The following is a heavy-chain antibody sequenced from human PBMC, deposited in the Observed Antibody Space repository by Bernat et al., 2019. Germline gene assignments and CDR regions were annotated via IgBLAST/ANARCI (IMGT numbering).Heavy chain of an antibody. J-gene: IGHJ3*02. V-gene: IGHV4-39*01. CDR3: ASYSSGWYADAFDI. Sequence: QLQLQESGPGLVKPSETLSLTCTVYGGSISSSSYYWGWIRQPPGKGLEWIGSIYYSWSTYYNPSLKSRVTISGDTSKKQFSLKLSSVTAADTAVYYCASYSSGWYADAFDIWGQGTMVTVSS. CDR1: GGSISSSSYY. CDR2: IYYSWST. D-gene: IGHD6-19*01.